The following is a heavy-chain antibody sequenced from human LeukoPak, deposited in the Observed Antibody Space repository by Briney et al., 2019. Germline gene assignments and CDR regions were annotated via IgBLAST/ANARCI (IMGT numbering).Heavy chain of an antibody. V-gene: IGHV1-18*01. J-gene: IGHJ4*02. CDR2: ISAYNGNT. CDR3: ARDMYYYDSSGYYTSHDY. Sequence: GASVKVSCKASGYTFTSYGISWVRQAPGQGLGWMGWISAYNGNTNYAQKLQGRVTMTTDTSTSTAYMELRSLRSDDTAVYYCARDMYYYDSSGYYTSHDYWGQGTLVTVSS. CDR1: GYTFTSYG. D-gene: IGHD3-22*01.